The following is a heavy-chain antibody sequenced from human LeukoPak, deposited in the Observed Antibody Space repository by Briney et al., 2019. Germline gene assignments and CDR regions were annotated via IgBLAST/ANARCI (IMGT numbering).Heavy chain of an antibody. CDR3: ARARAGYSRSASYYFDY. Sequence: SVKVSCKASGGTFSSYAISWVRQAPGQGLEWMGGIIHIFGTANYAQKFQGRVTITTDESTSTAYMELTSLRSEDTAVYYCARARAGYSRSASYYFDYWGQGTLVTVSS. CDR1: GGTFSSYA. V-gene: IGHV1-69*05. D-gene: IGHD6-6*01. CDR2: IIHIFGTA. J-gene: IGHJ4*02.